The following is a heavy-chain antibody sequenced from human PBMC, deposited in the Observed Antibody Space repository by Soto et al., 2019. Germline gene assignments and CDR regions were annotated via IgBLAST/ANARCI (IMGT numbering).Heavy chain of an antibody. CDR3: AKEGCSSTSCYGYYGMDV. V-gene: IGHV3-23*01. D-gene: IGHD2-2*01. CDR1: GFTFSSYA. CDR2: ISGSGGST. Sequence: EVQLLESGGGLVQPGGSLRLSCAASGFTFSSYAMSWVRQAPGKGLEWVSAISGSGGSTYYADSVKGRFTISRDNSKNTLYLQMNSLRAEDTAVYYCAKEGCSSTSCYGYYGMDVWGQGTTVTVSS. J-gene: IGHJ6*02.